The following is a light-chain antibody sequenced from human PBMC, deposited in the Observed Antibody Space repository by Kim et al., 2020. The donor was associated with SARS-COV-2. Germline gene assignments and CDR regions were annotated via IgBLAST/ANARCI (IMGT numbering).Light chain of an antibody. CDR1: QSVSSY. CDR2: DAF. J-gene: IGKJ1*01. V-gene: IGKV3-11*01. Sequence: EIVLTQSPATLSLSPGERATLSCRASQSVSSYVAWYQQIPGQAPRLLIYDAFKRATGIPARFSGSGSGTDFTLTISSLEPEDFAVYYCQHRSNWPRTFGQGTKVDIK. CDR3: QHRSNWPRT.